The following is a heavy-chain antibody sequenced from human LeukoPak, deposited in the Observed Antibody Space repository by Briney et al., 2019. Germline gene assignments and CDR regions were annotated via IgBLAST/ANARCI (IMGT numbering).Heavy chain of an antibody. CDR2: IYYSGST. Sequence: SSETLSLTCTVSGGPISSYYWSWIRQPPGKGLEWIGYIYYSGSTNYNPSLKSRVTISVDTSKNQFSLKLSSVTAADTAVYYCARHVGVLWFGEFSGIDPWGQGTLATVSS. V-gene: IGHV4-59*08. CDR1: GGPISSYY. J-gene: IGHJ5*02. D-gene: IGHD3-10*01. CDR3: ARHVGVLWFGEFSGIDP.